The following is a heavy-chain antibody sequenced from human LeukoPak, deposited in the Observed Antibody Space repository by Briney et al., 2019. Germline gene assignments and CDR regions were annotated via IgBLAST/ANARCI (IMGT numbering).Heavy chain of an antibody. CDR1: GFTLSSYA. J-gene: IGHJ2*01. CDR3: ARGWGSKGRDFDL. D-gene: IGHD7-27*01. V-gene: IGHV3-21*01. Sequence: GGSLRLSCAASGFTLSSYAMNWVRQAPGKGLEWVSSISSSSNYIYYADSVKGRFTISRDNAKNSLYLQMNSLRVEDTAVYYCARGWGSKGRDFDLWGRGTLVTVSS. CDR2: ISSSSNYI.